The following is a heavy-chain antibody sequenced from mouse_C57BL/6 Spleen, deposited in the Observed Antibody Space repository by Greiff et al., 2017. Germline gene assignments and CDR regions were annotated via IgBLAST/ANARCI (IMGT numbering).Heavy chain of an antibody. J-gene: IGHJ2*01. CDR2: IDPSDSST. CDR3: ARGYFDY. Sequence: QVQLQQPGAELVMPGASVKLSCKASGYTFTSYWMPWVKQRPGQGLAWIGVIDPSDSSTNYKQKFKGKSTLTGDTSSSTACMQLSSLASEDSAVYYCARGYFDYWGQGTTLTVSS. CDR1: GYTFTSYW. V-gene: IGHV1-69*01.